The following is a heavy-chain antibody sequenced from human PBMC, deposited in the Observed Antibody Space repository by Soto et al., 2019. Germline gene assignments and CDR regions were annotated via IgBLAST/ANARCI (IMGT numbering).Heavy chain of an antibody. D-gene: IGHD1-26*01. Sequence: SVKVSCKASGFTFTNSVVQWVRQARGQRLEWIGWIVVHSGNTNYAQNFQERVTIIRDMSTSTANLELSSLKSEDTAVYYCAAESVGATSYYYGMDVWGQGTTVTVLL. CDR1: GFTFTNSV. J-gene: IGHJ6*02. CDR2: IVVHSGNT. CDR3: AAESVGATSYYYGMDV. V-gene: IGHV1-58*01.